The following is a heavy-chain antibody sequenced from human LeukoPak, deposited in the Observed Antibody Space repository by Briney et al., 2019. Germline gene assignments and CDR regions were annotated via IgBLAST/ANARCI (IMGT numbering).Heavy chain of an antibody. CDR2: IRGSCGST. Sequence: GGSLRLSCAASGFTFSSYAMSGVRQAPGKGLECVSAIRGSCGSTYYADSVKGRLTISRDNSKNTLYLQMNSLRAEDTAVYYCAKGVWATILTNDAFDIWGQGTMVTVSS. V-gene: IGHV3-23*01. CDR1: GFTFSSYA. D-gene: IGHD3-9*01. CDR3: AKGVWATILTNDAFDI. J-gene: IGHJ3*02.